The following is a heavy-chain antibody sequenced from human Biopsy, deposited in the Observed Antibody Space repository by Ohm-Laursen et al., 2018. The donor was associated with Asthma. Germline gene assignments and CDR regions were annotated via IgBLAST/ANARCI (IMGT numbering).Heavy chain of an antibody. CDR2: ISFDGTNR. J-gene: IGHJ4*02. D-gene: IGHD1-26*01. CDR3: AKEVFPGWELRRGPDS. V-gene: IGHV3-30*18. Sequence: SLRLSCSATGFSFSNYGMHWVRQAPGKGLDWVAVISFDGTNRNYADSVKGRFTISRDNSRNTLHLEMNSLRAEDTAVYFCAKEVFPGWELRRGPDSWGQGTLVTVSS. CDR1: GFSFSNYG.